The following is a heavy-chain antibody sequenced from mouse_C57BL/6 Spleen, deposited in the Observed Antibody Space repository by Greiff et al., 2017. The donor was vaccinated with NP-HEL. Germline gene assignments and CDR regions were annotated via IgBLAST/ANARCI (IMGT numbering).Heavy chain of an antibody. D-gene: IGHD2-4*01. CDR2: IDPSDSYT. CDR1: GYTFTSYW. CDR3: ARGVYYDYDGGAWFAY. J-gene: IGHJ3*01. Sequence: QVQLQQPGAELVRPGTSVKLSCKASGYTFTSYWMHWVKQRPGQGLEWIGVIDPSDSYTNYNQKFKGKATLTVDTSSSTAYMQLSSLTSEDSAVYYCARGVYYDYDGGAWFAYWGQGTLVTVSA. V-gene: IGHV1-59*01.